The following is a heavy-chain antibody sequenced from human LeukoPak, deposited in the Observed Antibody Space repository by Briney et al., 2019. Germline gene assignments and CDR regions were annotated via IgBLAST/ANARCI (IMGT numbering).Heavy chain of an antibody. V-gene: IGHV4-61*01. J-gene: IGHJ6*02. CDR1: GGSVSSGSYY. Sequence: SETLSLTCTVSGGSVSSGSYYWSWIRQPPGTGLEWIGYIYYSGSTNYNPSLKSRVTISVDTSKNQFSLKLSSVTAADTAVYYCARGLGHYYSPAYYYGMDVWGQGTTVTVSS. D-gene: IGHD1-26*01. CDR3: ARGLGHYYSPAYYYGMDV. CDR2: IYYSGST.